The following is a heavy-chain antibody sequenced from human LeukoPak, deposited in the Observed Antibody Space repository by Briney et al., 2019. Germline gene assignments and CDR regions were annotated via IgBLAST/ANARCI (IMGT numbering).Heavy chain of an antibody. CDR1: GGSISSYY. CDR2: IYYSGST. CDR3: AYVGGSSGY. J-gene: IGHJ4*02. Sequence: SETLSLTCAVSGGSISSYYWSWIRQPPGKGLEWIGYIYYSGSTNYNPSLRSRVTISVDTSKNQFSLKLSSVTAADTAVYYCAYVGGSSGYWGQGTLVTVSS. D-gene: IGHD1-26*01. V-gene: IGHV4-59*01.